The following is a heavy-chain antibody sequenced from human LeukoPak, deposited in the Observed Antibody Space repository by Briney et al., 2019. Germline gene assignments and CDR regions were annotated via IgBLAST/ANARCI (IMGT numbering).Heavy chain of an antibody. J-gene: IGHJ4*02. CDR3: ARGGGGNALDY. D-gene: IGHD4-23*01. Sequence: SETLSLTCTVSGDSIGSGGYYWSWIRQHPGKGLEQIGYIYYSGSTYYSPSLGSRVTISVDTSQNQFSLKLRSVTAADTAVYYCARGGGGNALDYWGQGTLVTVSS. CDR1: GDSIGSGGYY. CDR2: IYYSGST. V-gene: IGHV4-31*03.